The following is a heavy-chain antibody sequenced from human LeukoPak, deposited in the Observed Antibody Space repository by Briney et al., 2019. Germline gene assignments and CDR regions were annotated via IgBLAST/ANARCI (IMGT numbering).Heavy chain of an antibody. Sequence: AGGSLRLSCAASGFTFSSYAMSWVRQAPGKGLEWVSASSGSGGSTYYADSVKGRFTISRDNSKNTLYLQMNSLRAEDTAVYYCARDFGDSSGYYFGSTDYYGMDVWGQGTTVTVSS. CDR1: GFTFSSYA. D-gene: IGHD3-22*01. V-gene: IGHV3-23*01. J-gene: IGHJ6*02. CDR2: SSGSGGST. CDR3: ARDFGDSSGYYFGSTDYYGMDV.